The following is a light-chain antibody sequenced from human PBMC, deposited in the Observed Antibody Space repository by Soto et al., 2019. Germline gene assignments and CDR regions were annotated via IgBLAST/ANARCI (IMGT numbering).Light chain of an antibody. CDR1: QRVSSSY. CDR3: QQYGSSPYT. CDR2: GAS. V-gene: IGKV3-20*01. J-gene: IGKJ2*01. Sequence: EIVLTQSPGTLSLSPGERATLSCRASQRVSSSYLAWYQQKPGQAPRLLIYGASSRATGIPDRFSGSGSGTDCTLTISRLEPEDFAVYYCQQYGSSPYTFGQGTKLEIK.